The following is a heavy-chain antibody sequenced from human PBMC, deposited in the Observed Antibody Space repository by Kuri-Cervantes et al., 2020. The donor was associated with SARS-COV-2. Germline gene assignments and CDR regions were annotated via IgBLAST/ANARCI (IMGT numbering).Heavy chain of an antibody. J-gene: IGHJ3*02. D-gene: IGHD3-10*01. CDR2: IIPIFGTA. V-gene: IGHV1-69*05. CDR3: ARERDYYGSGYI. Sequence: SVKVSCKASGGTFSNYALSWVRQAPGQGLEWMGGIIPIFGTANYAQKFQGRVTITMDESTSTAYMELSSLKYEDTAVYYCARERDYYGSGYIWGQGTTVTVSS. CDR1: GGTFSNYA.